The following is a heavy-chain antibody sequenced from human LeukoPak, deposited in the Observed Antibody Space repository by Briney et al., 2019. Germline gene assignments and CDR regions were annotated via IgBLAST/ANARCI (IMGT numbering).Heavy chain of an antibody. CDR3: ARGRQQLVRAGTAYYYYMDV. V-gene: IGHV4-34*01. D-gene: IGHD6-13*01. Sequence: PSETLSLTCAVYGGSFSGYYWSWIRQPPGKGLEWIGEINHSGSTNYNPSLKSRVTISVDTSKNQFSLKLSSVTAADTAVYYCARGRQQLVRAGTAYYYYMDVWGKGTTVTVSS. CDR1: GGSFSGYY. J-gene: IGHJ6*03. CDR2: INHSGST.